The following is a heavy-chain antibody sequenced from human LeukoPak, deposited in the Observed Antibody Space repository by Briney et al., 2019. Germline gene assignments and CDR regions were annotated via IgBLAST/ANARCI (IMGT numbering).Heavy chain of an antibody. V-gene: IGHV3-74*01. D-gene: IGHD2-8*01. CDR2: INSDGSST. CDR3: ARELKGSVPN. CDR1: GFTFSTYW. J-gene: IGHJ4*02. Sequence: GGSLRLSCVAPGFTFSTYWMHWVRQAPGKGLVWVSRINSDGSSTSYADSVKGRFTISRDNAKNTLYLQMSSLRAEDAAVYYCARELKGSVPNWGQGTLVTVSS.